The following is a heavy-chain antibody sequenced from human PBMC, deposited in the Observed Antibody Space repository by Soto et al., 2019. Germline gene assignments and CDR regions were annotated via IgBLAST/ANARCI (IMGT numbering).Heavy chain of an antibody. Sequence: GGSLRLSCAASGFTFSSYAMNWVRQAPGKGLEWVALISHDGINKYYADSVRGRFTISRDSSTNTLYLQMNSLRAADTAVYYCGRCTSTSCHLGSDYWGQGTLVTVS. J-gene: IGHJ4*02. D-gene: IGHD2-2*01. CDR1: GFTFSSYA. V-gene: IGHV3-30-3*01. CDR2: ISHDGINK. CDR3: GRCTSTSCHLGSDY.